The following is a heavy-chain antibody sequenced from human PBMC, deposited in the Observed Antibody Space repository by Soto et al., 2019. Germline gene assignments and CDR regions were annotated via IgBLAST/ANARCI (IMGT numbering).Heavy chain of an antibody. J-gene: IGHJ3*02. D-gene: IGHD1-7*01. Sequence: GGSLRLSCAASGFTFSSYAMSWVRQAPGKGLEWVSAISGSGGSTYYADSVKGRFTISRDNSKNTLYLQMNSLRAEDTAVYYCAKDLFPGEHYELHTGCAFDIWGQGTMVTVSS. V-gene: IGHV3-23*01. CDR1: GFTFSSYA. CDR3: AKDLFPGEHYELHTGCAFDI. CDR2: ISGSGGST.